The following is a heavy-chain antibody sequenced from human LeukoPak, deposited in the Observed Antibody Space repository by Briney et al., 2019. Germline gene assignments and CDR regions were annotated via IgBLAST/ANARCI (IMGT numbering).Heavy chain of an antibody. CDR2: FYSSVNT. Sequence: SETLSLTCTVSGGSIRSYYWSWIRHSAGKGLEWIGRFYSSVNTNYNPSLESRVTMSVDTSKNHFSLDLRSVTAADTAVYYCARRGRVAGHYFDYWGQGTLVTVSS. CDR1: GGSIRSYY. CDR3: ARRGRVAGHYFDY. J-gene: IGHJ4*02. V-gene: IGHV4-4*07. D-gene: IGHD6-19*01.